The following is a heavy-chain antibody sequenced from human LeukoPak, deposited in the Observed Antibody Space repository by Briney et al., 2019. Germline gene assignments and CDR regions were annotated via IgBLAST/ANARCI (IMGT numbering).Heavy chain of an antibody. CDR2: FDPEDGET. Sequence: GASVRVSCEVSGYTLTELSMHWVRQAPGKGLEWMGGFDPEDGETIYAQKFQGRVTMTEDTSTDTAYMELSSLRSEDTAVYYCATFGTSYSGSYWGLDYWGQGTLVTVSS. CDR1: GYTLTELS. J-gene: IGHJ4*02. CDR3: ATFGTSYSGSYWGLDY. D-gene: IGHD1-26*01. V-gene: IGHV1-24*01.